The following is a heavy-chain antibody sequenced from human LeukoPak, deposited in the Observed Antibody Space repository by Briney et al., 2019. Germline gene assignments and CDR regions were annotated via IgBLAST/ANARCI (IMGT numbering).Heavy chain of an antibody. V-gene: IGHV4-61*02. CDR1: GGSISSGSYY. D-gene: IGHD2-15*01. Sequence: PSQTLSLTCTVSGGSISSGSYYWSWIRQPAGKGLEWIGRIYTSGSTNYNPSLKSRVTMSVDTSKNQFSLKLSSVTAADTAVYYCARVVGWFDAFDIWGQGTMVTVSS. CDR2: IYTSGST. CDR3: ARVVGWFDAFDI. J-gene: IGHJ3*02.